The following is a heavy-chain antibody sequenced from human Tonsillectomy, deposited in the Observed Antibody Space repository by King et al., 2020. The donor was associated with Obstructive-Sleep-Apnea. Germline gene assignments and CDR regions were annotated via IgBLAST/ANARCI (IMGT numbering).Heavy chain of an antibody. CDR2: MYTRGST. Sequence: QLQESGPGLVKPSETLSLTCTVSGASISSYCWSWIRQSAGKGLEWIGRMYTRGSTNYNPSLKSRVTMSGDTSKNQFSLKWNSVTAADTAVYYCARGTAIVGATSRAFAIWGQGTKVTVSS. V-gene: IGHV4-4*07. CDR1: GASISSYC. J-gene: IGHJ3*02. CDR3: ARGTAIVGATSRAFAI. D-gene: IGHD1-26*01.